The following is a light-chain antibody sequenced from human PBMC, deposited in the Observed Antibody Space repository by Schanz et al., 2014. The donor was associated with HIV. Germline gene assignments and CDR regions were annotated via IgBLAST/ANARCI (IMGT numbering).Light chain of an antibody. CDR2: DVS. CDR3: CSYAGSSTLV. CDR1: SSDVGIYNL. J-gene: IGLJ3*02. Sequence: QSALTQPASVSGSPGQSITISCTGTSSDVGIYNLVSWYQQHPGKAPKLMIYDVSNRPSGVSNRFSGSKSGNTASLTISGLQAEDEADYYCCSYAGSSTLVFGGGTKLTVL. V-gene: IGLV2-23*02.